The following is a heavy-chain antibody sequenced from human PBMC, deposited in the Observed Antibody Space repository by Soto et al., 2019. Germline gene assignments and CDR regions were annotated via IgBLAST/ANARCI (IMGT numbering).Heavy chain of an antibody. CDR2: INAGNGNT. D-gene: IGHD3-3*01. J-gene: IGHJ4*02. Sequence: ASVKVSCKASGYTFTSYAMHWVRQAPGQRLEWMGWINAGNGNTKYSQKFQGRVTITRDTSASTAYMELSSLRSEDTAVYYCARVHDYVFWSGYRHFDYWGQGTLVTVSS. CDR1: GYTFTSYA. CDR3: ARVHDYVFWSGYRHFDY. V-gene: IGHV1-3*01.